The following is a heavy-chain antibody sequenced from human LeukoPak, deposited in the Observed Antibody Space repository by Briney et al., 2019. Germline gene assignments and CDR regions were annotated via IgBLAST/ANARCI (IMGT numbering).Heavy chain of an antibody. CDR1: GFTFSSYG. Sequence: GGSLRLSCAASGFTFSSYGMHWVRQAPGKGLEWVTFIRYDGSNKYYADSVKGRFTISRDNSKITLYLQMNSLRAEDTAVYYCAKDTTYYYDGSAYYPGDYFDYWGQGTLVTVSS. CDR2: IRYDGSNK. D-gene: IGHD3-22*01. CDR3: AKDTTYYYDGSAYYPGDYFDY. J-gene: IGHJ4*02. V-gene: IGHV3-30*02.